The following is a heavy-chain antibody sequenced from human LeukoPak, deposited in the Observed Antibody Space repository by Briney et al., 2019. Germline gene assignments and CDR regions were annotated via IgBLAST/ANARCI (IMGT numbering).Heavy chain of an antibody. CDR2: ISSGGST. CDR1: GGSISSSGYY. V-gene: IGHV4-39*01. Sequence: SETLSLTCTVSGGSISSSGYYWGWLRQPPGKGLEWIGSISSGGSTHYIPSLKSRVTISVDTSKNQFSLKLSSVAAADTAVYYCARRSYDGSGYYYVDYWGQGTLVTVSS. J-gene: IGHJ4*02. D-gene: IGHD3-22*01. CDR3: ARRSYDGSGYYYVDY.